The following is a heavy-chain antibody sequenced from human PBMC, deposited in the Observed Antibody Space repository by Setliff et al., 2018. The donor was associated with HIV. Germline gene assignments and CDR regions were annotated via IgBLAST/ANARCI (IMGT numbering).Heavy chain of an antibody. D-gene: IGHD2-21*01. CDR1: GFTFSSYW. Sequence: GGSLRLSCAASGFTFSSYWMHWVRQAPGKGLVWVFGMNTDGSSTRYADSVKGRFTISRDNAKNMLYLQMTSLSADDTAVDYCVRGIGDYYFDNWGQGALVTVSS. J-gene: IGHJ4*02. CDR2: MNTDGSST. V-gene: IGHV3-74*01. CDR3: VRGIGDYYFDN.